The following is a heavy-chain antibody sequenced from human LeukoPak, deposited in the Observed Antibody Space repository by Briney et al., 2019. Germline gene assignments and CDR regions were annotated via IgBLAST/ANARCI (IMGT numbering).Heavy chain of an antibody. CDR1: GGTFISYA. J-gene: IGHJ4*02. V-gene: IGHV1-69*05. Sequence: SVTVSCKASGGTFISYAISWVRQAPGQGLEWMGGIIPIFGTANYAQKFQGRVTITTDESTSTAYMELSSLRSEDTAVYYCARTTAGYSSSSSYDYWGQGTLVTVSS. CDR2: IIPIFGTA. CDR3: ARTTAGYSSSSSYDY. D-gene: IGHD6-6*01.